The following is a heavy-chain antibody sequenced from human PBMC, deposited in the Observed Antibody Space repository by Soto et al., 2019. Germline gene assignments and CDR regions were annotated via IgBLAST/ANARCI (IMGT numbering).Heavy chain of an antibody. D-gene: IGHD4-4*01. V-gene: IGHV1-24*01. Sequence: ASVKVSCKVSGYTLTELSMHWVRQAPGKGLEWMGGFDPEDGETIYAQKFQGRVTMTEDTSTDTAYMELSSLRSEDTAVYYCATSLDSIPLSGIDVWGQGTTVTVSS. J-gene: IGHJ6*02. CDR2: FDPEDGET. CDR1: GYTLTELS. CDR3: ATSLDSIPLSGIDV.